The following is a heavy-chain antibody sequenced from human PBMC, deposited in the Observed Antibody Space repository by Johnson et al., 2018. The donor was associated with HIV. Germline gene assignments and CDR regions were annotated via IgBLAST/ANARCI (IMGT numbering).Heavy chain of an antibody. CDR1: GFTFSSYA. J-gene: IGHJ3*02. Sequence: QVQLVESGGGVVQRGGSLRLSCAASGFTFSSYAMHWVRQAPGKGLEWVAVISYDGSNKFYADSVKGRFTISRDNSKNTLYLQMHSLRAEDTAVYYCARDSQWEIDDAFDIWGQGTMVTVSS. CDR2: ISYDGSNK. CDR3: ARDSQWEIDDAFDI. D-gene: IGHD1-26*01. V-gene: IGHV3-30*04.